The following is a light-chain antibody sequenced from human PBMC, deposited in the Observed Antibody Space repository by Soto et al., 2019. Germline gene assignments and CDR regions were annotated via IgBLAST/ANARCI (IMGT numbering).Light chain of an antibody. CDR3: QQYKNWPPMYT. J-gene: IGKJ2*01. Sequence: EIVMTQSPGTLSVSPGERATLSCGASQSVSSNLAWYQQKPGQAPRLLIYGASTRATGIPARFSGSGSGTEFTLSISSLQSEDFAIYYCQQYKNWPPMYTFGQGTKVDIK. CDR2: GAS. V-gene: IGKV3D-15*01. CDR1: QSVSSN.